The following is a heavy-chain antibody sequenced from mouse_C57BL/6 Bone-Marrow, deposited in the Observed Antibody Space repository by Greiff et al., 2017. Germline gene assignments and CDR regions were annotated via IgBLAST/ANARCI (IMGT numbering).Heavy chain of an antibody. D-gene: IGHD1-1*01. CDR2: ISSGGSYT. CDR3: ARQGGYYGMDY. CDR1: GFTFSSYG. J-gene: IGHJ4*01. V-gene: IGHV5-6*01. Sequence: EVQRVESGGDLVKPGGSLKLSCAASGFTFSSYGMSWVRQTPDKRLEWVATISSGGSYTYYPDSVKGRFTISRDNAKNTLYLQMRSLKSEDTAMYYCARQGGYYGMDYWGQGTSVTVSS.